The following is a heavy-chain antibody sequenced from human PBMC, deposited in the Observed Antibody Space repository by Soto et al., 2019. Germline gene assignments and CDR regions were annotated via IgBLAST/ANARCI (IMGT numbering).Heavy chain of an antibody. CDR3: ASDSESSVSKWSFGGF. CDR2: IIPFLGVT. V-gene: IGHV1-69*02. J-gene: IGHJ4*02. D-gene: IGHD3-10*01. CDR1: GGTYSPYT. Sequence: QVQLVQSGAEVKKPGSSVKVSCKSSGGTYSPYTINWVRQAPGQGLEWMGRIIPFLGVTNYGLKFQARVTITADKATNTAYMELRGLRFEDTAVYYCASDSESSVSKWSFGGFWGRGTLVTVSS.